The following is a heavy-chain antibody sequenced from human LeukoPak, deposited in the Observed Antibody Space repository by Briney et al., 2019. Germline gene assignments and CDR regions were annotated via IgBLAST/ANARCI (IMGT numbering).Heavy chain of an antibody. V-gene: IGHV4-59*01. D-gene: IGHD6-19*01. CDR2: IYYSGST. Sequence: SETLSLTCTVSGGSISSYYWSWIRQPPGKGLEWIGYIYYSGSTNYNPSLKSRVTISVDTSKNQFSLKLSSVTAADTAVYYCAMPARAGRGLIDYWGQGTLVTVSS. CDR3: AMPARAGRGLIDY. J-gene: IGHJ4*02. CDR1: GGSISSYY.